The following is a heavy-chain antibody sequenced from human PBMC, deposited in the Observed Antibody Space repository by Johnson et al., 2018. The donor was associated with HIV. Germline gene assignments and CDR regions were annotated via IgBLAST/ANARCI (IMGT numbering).Heavy chain of an antibody. J-gene: IGHJ3*02. CDR1: GFTVSSNY. CDR2: IYSGGST. CDR3: ARENRVDAFDI. V-gene: IGHV3-53*01. D-gene: IGHD2/OR15-2a*01. Sequence: VQLVESGGGLIQSGGSLRLSCAASGFTVSSNYMSWVRQAPGKGLEWVSVIYSGGSTYYTDSVKGRFTISRDNSKNTLYLQMNSLRAEDTAVYYCARENRVDAFDIWGQGTMVTVSS.